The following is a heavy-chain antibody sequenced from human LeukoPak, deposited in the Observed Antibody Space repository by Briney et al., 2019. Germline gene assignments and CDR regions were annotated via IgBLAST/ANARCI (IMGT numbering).Heavy chain of an antibody. CDR2: ISSSGGST. CDR1: GLTFSSYA. J-gene: IGHJ4*02. Sequence: GGSLRLSCAASGLTFSSYAMSWVRQAPGKGLEWVSAISSSGGSTYYADSVKGRFTISGDNSKNTLYMQMNSLRAEDTAVYYCAKGAYGEYDYWGQGTLVTVSS. V-gene: IGHV3-23*01. CDR3: AKGAYGEYDY. D-gene: IGHD4-17*01.